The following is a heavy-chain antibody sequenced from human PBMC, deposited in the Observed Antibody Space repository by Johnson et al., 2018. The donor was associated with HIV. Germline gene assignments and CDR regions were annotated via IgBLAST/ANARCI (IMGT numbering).Heavy chain of an antibody. J-gene: IGHJ3*02. D-gene: IGHD3-3*01. CDR3: ARGCSVLQHLEWSFAAFDI. CDR1: GFTFENYG. CDR2: INWNGDTT. V-gene: IGHV3-20*04. Sequence: MLLVESGGGLVQPGGSLRLSCVGTGFTFENYGMSWVRQAPGKGLQWVSGINWNGDTTTYADSVKGRFTVSRDNAKKSLYLQMNSLRAEDTALYYCARGCSVLQHLEWSFAAFDIWGQGTMVTVST.